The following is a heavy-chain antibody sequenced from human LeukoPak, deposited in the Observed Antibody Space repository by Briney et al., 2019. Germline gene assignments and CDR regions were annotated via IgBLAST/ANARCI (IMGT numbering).Heavy chain of an antibody. CDR3: VREAGYCASVCLKSNWFDP. J-gene: IGHJ5*02. Sequence: GGSLRLSCAASGFPFSSHAMSWVHQPPGKGLEWVSAISNGKTYYADSVRGRFTISRDDSKNTVSLQMNSLRDEDTALYYCVREAGYCASVCLKSNWFDPWGQGTLVTVSS. D-gene: IGHD2-21*02. CDR2: ISNGKT. CDR1: GFPFSSHA. V-gene: IGHV3-23*01.